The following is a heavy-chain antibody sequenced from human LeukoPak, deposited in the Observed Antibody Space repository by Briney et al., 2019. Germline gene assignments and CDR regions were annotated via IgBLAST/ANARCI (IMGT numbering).Heavy chain of an antibody. V-gene: IGHV4-59*12. D-gene: IGHD2-15*01. Sequence: PSETLSLTCTVSGGSISSYYWSWIRQPPGKGLEWIGYIYYSGSTNYNPSLKSRVTISVDTSKNQFSLKLSSVTAADTAVYYCAREQEAGYCSGGSCANWFDPWGQGTLVTVSS. CDR1: GGSISSYY. CDR3: AREQEAGYCSGGSCANWFDP. J-gene: IGHJ5*02. CDR2: IYYSGST.